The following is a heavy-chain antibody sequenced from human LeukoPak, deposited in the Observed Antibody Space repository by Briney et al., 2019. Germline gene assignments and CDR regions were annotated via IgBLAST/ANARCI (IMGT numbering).Heavy chain of an antibody. D-gene: IGHD6-13*01. CDR1: GGTFSSYA. Sequence: ASVKVSCKASGGTFSSYAISWVRQAPGQGLEWMGGIIPIFGTTNYAQKFQDRVTITADKSTSTAYMELSSLRSEDTAVYYCARVVGLTGHSSSWYSGYYYYMDVWGKGTTVTVSS. V-gene: IGHV1-69*06. CDR3: ARVVGLTGHSSSWYSGYYYYMDV. CDR2: IIPIFGTT. J-gene: IGHJ6*03.